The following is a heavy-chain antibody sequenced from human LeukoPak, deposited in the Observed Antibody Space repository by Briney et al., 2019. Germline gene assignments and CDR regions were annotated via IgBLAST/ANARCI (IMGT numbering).Heavy chain of an antibody. CDR2: IKQDGSEK. J-gene: IGHJ4*02. CDR3: ARARRYGSGSYYNPPYYFDY. CDR1: GFTFSSYW. D-gene: IGHD3-10*01. Sequence: PGGSLRLSCAASGFTFSSYWVSWVRQAPGKGLEWVANIKQDGSEKYYVDSVKGRFTISRDNAKNSLYPQMNSLRAEDTAVYYCARARRYGSGSYYNPPYYFDYWGQGTLVTVSS. V-gene: IGHV3-7*04.